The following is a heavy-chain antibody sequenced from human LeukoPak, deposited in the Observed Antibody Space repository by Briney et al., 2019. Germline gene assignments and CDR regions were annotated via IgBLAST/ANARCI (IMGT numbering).Heavy chain of an antibody. CDR3: TSAPRRYYYYNSGYYYPH. D-gene: IGHD3-22*01. Sequence: GGSLRLSCTASGFTFGDYALSWFRQAPGKGLEWVGFIRSKAYDGTTEYAASVKGRFTISRNDSKCIAYPQMNSLKTEDTAVYYCTSAPRRYYYYNSGYYYPHWGQGTLVTVSS. CDR2: IRSKAYDGTT. CDR1: GFTFGDYA. V-gene: IGHV3-49*03. J-gene: IGHJ4*02.